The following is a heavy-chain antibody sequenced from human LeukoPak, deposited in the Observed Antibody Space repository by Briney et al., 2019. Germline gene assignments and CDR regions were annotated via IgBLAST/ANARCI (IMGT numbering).Heavy chain of an antibody. CDR1: GFTFSDYI. CDR3: TRDGGDSVSSAFDI. Sequence: GGSLRLSCAASGFTFSDYILDWVRQAPGKGLEWVGRIRRGSDGYTTEYAASVKGRFIISRDDSKNSLFLHMNSLKTEDTALYHCTRDGGDSVSSAFDIWGQGTMVTVSS. CDR2: IRRGSDGYTT. J-gene: IGHJ3*02. D-gene: IGHD5/OR15-5a*01. V-gene: IGHV3-72*01.